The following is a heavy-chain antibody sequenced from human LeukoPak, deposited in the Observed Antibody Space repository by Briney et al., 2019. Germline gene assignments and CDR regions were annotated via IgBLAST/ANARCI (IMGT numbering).Heavy chain of an antibody. CDR3: ARDRQPYYHYYGMDV. CDR1: GFTFSSYA. D-gene: IGHD6-6*01. CDR2: ISFDGSKT. Sequence: PGGSLRLSCAASGFTFSSYAMHWVRQAPGKGLEWVAVISFDGSKTYYADSMQGRCTISRDNSKNTQYLQMNSLRAEDTAAYYCARDRQPYYHYYGMDVWGQGTTVTVSS. J-gene: IGHJ6*02. V-gene: IGHV3-30-3*01.